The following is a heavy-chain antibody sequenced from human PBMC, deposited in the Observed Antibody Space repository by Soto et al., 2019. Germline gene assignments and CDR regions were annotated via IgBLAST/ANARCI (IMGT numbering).Heavy chain of an antibody. Sequence: GESLKISCKGSGYSFTSYWIGWVRQMPGKGLEWMGIIYPGDSDTRYSPSFQGQVTISADKSISTAYLQWSSLKASDTAMYYCARVGSGYDYMQLGYYYYGMDVWGQGTTVTVSS. CDR2: IYPGDSDT. CDR1: GYSFTSYW. J-gene: IGHJ6*02. D-gene: IGHD5-12*01. V-gene: IGHV5-51*01. CDR3: ARVGSGYDYMQLGYYYYGMDV.